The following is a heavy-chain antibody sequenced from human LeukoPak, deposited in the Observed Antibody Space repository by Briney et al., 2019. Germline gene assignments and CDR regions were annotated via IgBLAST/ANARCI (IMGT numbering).Heavy chain of an antibody. CDR3: ARDTSAYRSGWYVLHF. Sequence: ASVKVSCKASGYTFTSYGINWVRQALGQGLEWMGWISCYDGDTKYAQKFQGRVTMTTDTSTTTAYMELRSLKSDDTAVYYCARDTSAYRSGWYVLHFWGQGTLVTVSS. V-gene: IGHV1-18*01. J-gene: IGHJ4*02. CDR2: ISCYDGDT. D-gene: IGHD6-19*01. CDR1: GYTFTSYG.